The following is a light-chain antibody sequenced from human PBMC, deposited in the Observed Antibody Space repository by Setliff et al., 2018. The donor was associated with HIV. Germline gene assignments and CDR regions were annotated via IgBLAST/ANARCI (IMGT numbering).Light chain of an antibody. CDR2: QAT. CDR3: CSNTGSNTFV. Sequence: SALTQPASVSGSPGQSITISCTGTSNDVGRYDLVSWYQQHPARAPKLIIYQATRRPSGVSNRFSGSKSGNVASLTISGLQAEGEADYYCCSNTGSNTFVFGTGTKVTVL. J-gene: IGLJ1*01. CDR1: SNDVGRYDL. V-gene: IGLV2-23*01.